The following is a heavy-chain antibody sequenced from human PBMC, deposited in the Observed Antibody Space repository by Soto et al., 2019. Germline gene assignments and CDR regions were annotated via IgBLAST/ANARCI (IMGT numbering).Heavy chain of an antibody. V-gene: IGHV3-21*03. J-gene: IGHJ5*02. Sequence: EVQLVESGGGLVKPGGSLRLSCTASGFTFNNYSMNWVRQAPGEGLEWVSSISIGGSYKFYGDSVKGRFTISRDNAKNAGYLQMSSQIAEDTAMYYCARSWNDNWNYGLDNLCGPWGQGTLVTVSS. CDR3: ARSWNDNWNYGLDNLCGP. CDR2: ISIGGSYK. CDR1: GFTFNNYS. D-gene: IGHD1-7*01.